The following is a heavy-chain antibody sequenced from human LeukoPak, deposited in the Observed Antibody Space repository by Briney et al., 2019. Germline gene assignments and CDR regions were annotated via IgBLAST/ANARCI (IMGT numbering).Heavy chain of an antibody. Sequence: GGSLRLSCAASGFTVSSNYAMSWVRQFPGKGLEWVSGISGTGGNTYYADSVKGRFTISRDNSKNMLYLQMNTLTAEDTAIYFCAKDFEFKWQQPSDHWGQGTPVTVSS. CDR2: ISGTGGNT. J-gene: IGHJ4*02. CDR3: AKDFEFKWQQPSDH. V-gene: IGHV3-23*01. D-gene: IGHD1/OR15-1a*01. CDR1: GFTVSSNYA.